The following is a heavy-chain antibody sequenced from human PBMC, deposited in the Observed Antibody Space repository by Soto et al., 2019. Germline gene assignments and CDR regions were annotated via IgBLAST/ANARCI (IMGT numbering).Heavy chain of an antibody. CDR1: GGTFSSYA. J-gene: IGHJ4*02. CDR3: ARAGIVGATGGRQDFDY. CDR2: IIPIFGTA. V-gene: IGHV1-69*13. Sequence: SVKVSCKASGGTFSSYAISWVRQAPGQGLEWMGGIIPIFGTANYAQKFQGRVTITADESTSTAYIELSSLRSEDTAVYYCARAGIVGATGGRQDFDYWGQGTLVTVSS. D-gene: IGHD1-26*01.